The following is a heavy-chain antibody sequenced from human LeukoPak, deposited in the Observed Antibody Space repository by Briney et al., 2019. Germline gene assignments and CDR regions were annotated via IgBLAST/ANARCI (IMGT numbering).Heavy chain of an antibody. CDR3: ARAYDYGDNGYFQH. CDR1: GGSISSGGYY. D-gene: IGHD4-23*01. J-gene: IGHJ1*01. CDR2: IYHSGST. V-gene: IGHV4-39*07. Sequence: SETLSLTCTVSGGSISSGGYYWSWIRQPPGKGLEWIGEIYHSGSTNYNPSLKSRVTISVDKSKNQFSLKLSSVTAADTAVYYCARAYDYGDNGYFQHWGQGTLVTVSS.